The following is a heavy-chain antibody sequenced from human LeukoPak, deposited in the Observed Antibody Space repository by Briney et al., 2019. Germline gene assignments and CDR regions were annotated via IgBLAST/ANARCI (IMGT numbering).Heavy chain of an antibody. CDR1: GFTFSDYY. J-gene: IGHJ4*02. V-gene: IGHV3-11*06. D-gene: IGHD3-10*01. CDR3: ARGGRWFGESSLDY. CDR2: ITSSSSYT. Sequence: GSLRLSCACSGFTFSDYYMNWISPAPGQGLERVSYITSSSSYTNYADSVKGRFTISRDNAKTSLYLQMNRLKAEDTAVYYCARGGRWFGESSLDYWGQGTLVTVSS.